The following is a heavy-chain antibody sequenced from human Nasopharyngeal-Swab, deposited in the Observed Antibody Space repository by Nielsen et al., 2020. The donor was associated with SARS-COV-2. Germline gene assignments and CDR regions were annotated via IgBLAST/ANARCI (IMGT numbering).Heavy chain of an antibody. Sequence: SETLSLTCSVSSGSISSSSHYWVWIRQPPGEGLEWIGSIYYSGSSYYNPSLQSRVTISVDTSKNQFSLKLSSVTAADTAVYYCARQGVQAVIRHWGQGTLVTVSS. CDR3: ARQGVQAVIRH. CDR1: SGSISSSSHY. D-gene: IGHD3-10*01. V-gene: IGHV4-39*07. J-gene: IGHJ4*02. CDR2: IYYSGSS.